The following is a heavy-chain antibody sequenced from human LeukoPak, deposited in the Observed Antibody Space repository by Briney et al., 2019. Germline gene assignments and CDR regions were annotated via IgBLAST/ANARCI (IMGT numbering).Heavy chain of an antibody. J-gene: IGHJ3*02. CDR1: GFTFISYD. D-gene: IGHD3-10*01. CDR2: IDTAGGT. Sequence: GGSLRLSCAASGFTFISYDMHWVRQPTGKGLEWVSGIDTAGGTYYAGSVKGRFTISRENAKNSLSLQMNSLRAGDTAVYYCARRRYGLGSYCDAFDIWGQGTMVTVSS. V-gene: IGHV3-13*04. CDR3: ARRRYGLGSYCDAFDI.